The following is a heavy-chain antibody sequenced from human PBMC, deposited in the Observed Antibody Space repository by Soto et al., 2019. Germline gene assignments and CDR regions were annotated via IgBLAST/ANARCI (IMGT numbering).Heavy chain of an antibody. CDR3: AGNHPPPGFAY. D-gene: IGHD1-1*01. CDR2: INPNSGGT. CDR1: GYTFTSYA. V-gene: IGHV1-2*04. J-gene: IGHJ4*02. Sequence: ASVKVSCKASGYTFTSYAMNWVRQAPGQRLEWMGWINPNSGGTNYAQKFQGWVTMTRDTSISTAYMELSRLTSDDTAVYYCAGNHPPPGFAYWGQGTLVPVSS.